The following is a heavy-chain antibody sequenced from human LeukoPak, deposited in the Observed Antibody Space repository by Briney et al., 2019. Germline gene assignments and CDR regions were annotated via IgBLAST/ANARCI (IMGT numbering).Heavy chain of an antibody. CDR3: ARGLIGLDWFDP. J-gene: IGHJ5*02. Sequence: SETLSLTCTVSGGSISSYYWSWIRQPPGKGLEWIGYIYYSGSTNYNPSLKSRVTISVDTSKNQFSLKLSSVTAADTAVYYCARGLIGLDWFDPWGQGTLVTVSS. D-gene: IGHD5/OR15-5a*01. CDR1: GGSISSYY. V-gene: IGHV4-59*12. CDR2: IYYSGST.